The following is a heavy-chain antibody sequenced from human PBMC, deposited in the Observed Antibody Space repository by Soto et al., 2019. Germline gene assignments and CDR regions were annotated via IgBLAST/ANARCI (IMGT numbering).Heavy chain of an antibody. J-gene: IGHJ3*02. CDR3: ARGFATMIVVAYQDAFDI. D-gene: IGHD3-22*01. Sequence: SVEVSCKASGGTFSSYAISWVRQAPGQGLEWMGGIIPIFGTANYAQKFQGRVTITADESTSTAYMELSSLRSEDTAVYYCARGFATMIVVAYQDAFDIWGQGTMVTVSS. CDR1: GGTFSSYA. V-gene: IGHV1-69*13. CDR2: IIPIFGTA.